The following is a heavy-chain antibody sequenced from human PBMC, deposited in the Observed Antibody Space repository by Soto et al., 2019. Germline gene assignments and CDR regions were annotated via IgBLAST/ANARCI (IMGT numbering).Heavy chain of an antibody. CDR3: ARIGGVQLLDPRFFDS. Sequence: EVQLVQSGPDMKKPGESLKISCQGSGYNFANYWIAWVRQTPGKGLEWVGVINPSDSDVKYGPSLRGQVTISVDKSITTAYLQWSSLEASDSALYFCARIGGVQLLDPRFFDSWGQGTLVTVSS. CDR1: GYNFANYW. V-gene: IGHV5-51*01. D-gene: IGHD3-16*01. J-gene: IGHJ5*01. CDR2: INPSDSDV.